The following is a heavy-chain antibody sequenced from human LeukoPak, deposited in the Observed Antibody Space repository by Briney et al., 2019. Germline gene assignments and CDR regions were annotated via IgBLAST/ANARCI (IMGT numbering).Heavy chain of an antibody. V-gene: IGHV3-21*01. J-gene: IGHJ3*02. CDR3: ARDVLIAADGVIRLDAFDI. D-gene: IGHD6-13*01. Sequence: GGSLRLSCAASGFTFSSYNMNWVRQTPGKGLEWVSSISSSSSFIYYADSVKGRFTISRDNAKNSPYLQMNSLRAKDTAVYYCARDVLIAADGVIRLDAFDIWGQGTVVTVSS. CDR1: GFTFSSYN. CDR2: ISSSSSFI.